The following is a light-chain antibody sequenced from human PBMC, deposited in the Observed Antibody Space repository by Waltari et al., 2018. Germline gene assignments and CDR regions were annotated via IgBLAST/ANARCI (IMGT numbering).Light chain of an antibody. V-gene: IGKV1-5*03. J-gene: IGKJ1*01. Sequence: DIQMTQSPSSLSASVGDRVTITCRASQAINNCLAWYQQKPGKAPKILIYKASIREDGVPSRFSDGGSCTEFTITSSSMHPDDVASYYCQQYNGCHSTFGQGTKVEIK. CDR1: QAINNC. CDR2: KAS. CDR3: QQYNGCHST.